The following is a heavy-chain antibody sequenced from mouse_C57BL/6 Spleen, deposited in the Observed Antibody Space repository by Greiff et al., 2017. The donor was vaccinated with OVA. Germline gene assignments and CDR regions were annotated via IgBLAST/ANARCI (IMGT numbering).Heavy chain of an antibody. V-gene: IGHV5-4*01. CDR3: ARFYDYDKGYFDY. J-gene: IGHJ2*01. CDR1: GFTFSSYA. D-gene: IGHD2-4*01. Sequence: VQLKESGGGLVKPGGSLKLSCAASGFTFSSYAMSWVRQTPEKRLEWVATISDGGSYTYYPDNVTGRFTISRDNAKNNLYQQMSHLKSEDTAMYYCARFYDYDKGYFDYWGQGTTLTVSS. CDR2: ISDGGSYT.